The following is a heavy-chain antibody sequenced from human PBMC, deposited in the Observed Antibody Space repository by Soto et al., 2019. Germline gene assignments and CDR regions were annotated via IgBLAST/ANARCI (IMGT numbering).Heavy chain of an antibody. Sequence: PGGSLRLSCTASGFTFGDYAMSWFRQAPGKGLEWVGFIRSKAYGGTTEYAASVKGRFTISRDDSKSIAYLQMNSLKTEDTAVYYCTSSDYDILTGYYGRQSDYWGQGTLVTVSS. D-gene: IGHD3-9*01. J-gene: IGHJ4*02. V-gene: IGHV3-49*03. CDR2: IRSKAYGGTT. CDR1: GFTFGDYA. CDR3: TSSDYDILTGYYGRQSDY.